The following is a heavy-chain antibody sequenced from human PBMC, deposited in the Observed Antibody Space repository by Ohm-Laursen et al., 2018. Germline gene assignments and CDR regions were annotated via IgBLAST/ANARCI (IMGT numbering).Heavy chain of an antibody. Sequence: SVKVSCNSSGYTFTGYYIHWVRQAPGQGLEWMGWINPYSGGTKYAQKFQGGVTLTRDTSISTAYMELSGLRSDDTAVYYCARGPRLGELLGYGMDVWAQGTTITVSS. CDR1: GYTFTGYY. V-gene: IGHV1-2*02. CDR2: INPYSGGT. CDR3: ARGPRLGELLGYGMDV. D-gene: IGHD3-16*01. J-gene: IGHJ6*02.